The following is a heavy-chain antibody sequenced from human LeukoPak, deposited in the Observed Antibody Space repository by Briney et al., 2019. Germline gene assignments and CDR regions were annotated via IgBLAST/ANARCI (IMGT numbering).Heavy chain of an antibody. Sequence: PGGSLRLSCAASGVTFSDYYMSWIRHAPGKGLEWVSYISSSGSTIYYPDSVKGRFTISTDNSKTSLYLQMNSLGAEDTAVYYCARGHGYSYGYFDYWGPGNMVTVYS. V-gene: IGHV3-11*01. CDR3: ARGHGYSYGYFDY. CDR1: GVTFSDYY. D-gene: IGHD5-18*01. CDR2: ISSSGSTI. J-gene: IGHJ4*02.